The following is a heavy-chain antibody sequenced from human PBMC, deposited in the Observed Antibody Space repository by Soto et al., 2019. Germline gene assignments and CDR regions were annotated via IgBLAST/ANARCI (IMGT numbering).Heavy chain of an antibody. CDR1: GGSFSGYY. CDR2: INHSGST. CDR3: ARGYPILGMDV. Sequence: SETLSLTCAVYGGSFSGYYWSWIRQPPGKGLEWIGEINHSGSTNYNPSLKSRVTISVDTSKNQFSLKLSSVTAADTAVYYCARGYPILGMDVWGQGTTVTVSS. D-gene: IGHD3-3*01. V-gene: IGHV4-34*01. J-gene: IGHJ6*02.